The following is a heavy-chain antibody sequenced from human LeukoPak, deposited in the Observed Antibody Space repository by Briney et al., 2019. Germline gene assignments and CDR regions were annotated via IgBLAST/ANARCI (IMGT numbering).Heavy chain of an antibody. CDR2: INPNSGGT. CDR1: GYTFTGYY. D-gene: IGHD6-13*01. CDR3: ARDASGIAAAGTTYYFDY. V-gene: IGHV1-2*06. J-gene: IGHJ4*02. Sequence: ASVKVSCKASGYTFTGYYMHWVRQAPGQGLEWMGRINPNSGGTNYAQKFQGSVTMTRDTSISTAYMELSRLRSDDTAVYYCARDASGIAAAGTTYYFDYWGQGTLVTVSS.